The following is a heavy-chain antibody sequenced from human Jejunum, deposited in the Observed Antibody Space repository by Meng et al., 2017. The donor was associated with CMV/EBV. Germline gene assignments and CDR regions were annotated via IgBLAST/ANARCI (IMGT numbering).Heavy chain of an antibody. Sequence: EVQLLESXXXXVXXGGSLRLSGAGSGFTFSTYAMSWVRQAPGKGLEWVSGIIGSGGTTYYADSVKGRFTISRDNSKNTLYLQMNSLRAEDTAVYHCAKGYCTSNSCYRLDYWGQGTLVTVSS. CDR3: AKGYCTSNSCYRLDY. D-gene: IGHD2-2*02. V-gene: IGHV3-23*01. J-gene: IGHJ4*02. CDR1: GFTFSTYA. CDR2: IIGSGGTT.